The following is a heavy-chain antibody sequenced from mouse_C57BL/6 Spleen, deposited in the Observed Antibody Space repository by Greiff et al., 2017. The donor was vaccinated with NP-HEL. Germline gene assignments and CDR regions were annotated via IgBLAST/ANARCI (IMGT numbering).Heavy chain of an antibody. CDR2: IYPGDGDT. J-gene: IGHJ1*03. CDR3: ARSAYGSYWYFDV. Sequence: QVQLKESGAELVKPGASVKISCKASGYAFSSYWMNWVKQRPGKGLEWIGQIYPGDGDTNYNGKFKGKATLTADKSSSTAYMQLSSLTSEDSAVYFCARSAYGSYWYFDVWGTGTTVTVSS. V-gene: IGHV1-80*01. CDR1: GYAFSSYW. D-gene: IGHD1-1*01.